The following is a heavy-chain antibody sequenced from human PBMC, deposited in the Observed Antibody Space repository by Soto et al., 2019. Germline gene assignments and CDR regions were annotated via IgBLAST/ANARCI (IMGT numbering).Heavy chain of an antibody. CDR1: GFSFSSYA. J-gene: IGHJ4*02. Sequence: DVQLLESGGGLVQPGGSLRLSCAASGFSFSSYAMSWVRPAPGKGLEWVSTISGSDGKTFYADSVKGRFSISRDTSKNTLYLQMNSLRADDTAVYYCARWSYLDYWGQGTRVTVSS. CDR3: ARWSYLDY. D-gene: IGHD3-3*01. V-gene: IGHV3-23*01. CDR2: ISGSDGKT.